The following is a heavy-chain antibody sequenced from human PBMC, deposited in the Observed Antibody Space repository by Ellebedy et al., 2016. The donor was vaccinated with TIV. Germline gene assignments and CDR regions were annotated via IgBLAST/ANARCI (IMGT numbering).Heavy chain of an antibody. Sequence: ASVKVSXKVSGYTLTELSMHWVRQAPGKGLEWMGGFDPEDGETIYAQKFQGRVTMTEDTSTDTAYMELSSLRSEDTAVYYCATIAFGSGSYYPIDPWGQGTLVTVSS. CDR2: FDPEDGET. D-gene: IGHD3-10*01. V-gene: IGHV1-24*01. CDR1: GYTLTELS. J-gene: IGHJ5*02. CDR3: ATIAFGSGSYYPIDP.